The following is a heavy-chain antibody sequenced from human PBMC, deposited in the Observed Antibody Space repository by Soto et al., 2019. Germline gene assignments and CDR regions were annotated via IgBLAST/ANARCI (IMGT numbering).Heavy chain of an antibody. CDR2: LLRSGSSA. CDR1: GFTFRNYA. CDR3: AKDDISGDGIWLMDS. V-gene: IGHV3-23*01. D-gene: IGHD4-17*01. J-gene: IGHJ5*02. Sequence: GFLRLSCAASGFTFRNYAMTWARQAPGKGLEWVSSLLRSGSSAYYADSVRGRFSISSDTSANSLYLQMDKLRAEDTAIYYCAKDDISGDGIWLMDSWGQGTVVTVSS.